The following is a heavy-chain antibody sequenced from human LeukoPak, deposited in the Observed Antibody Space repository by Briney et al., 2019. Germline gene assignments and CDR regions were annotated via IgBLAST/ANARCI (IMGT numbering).Heavy chain of an antibody. J-gene: IGHJ4*02. D-gene: IGHD6-19*01. Sequence: SQTPSLTCAISGDSVSTDSGAWNWIRQSPLRGLEWLGRTYYRSKWCNDYAVSVKSRITINPDTSKNQFSLQLNSVTPEDTAVYYCARGSDANSGWTFDFWGQGTLVTVSS. CDR2: TYYRSKWCN. CDR3: ARGSDANSGWTFDF. CDR1: GDSVSTDSGA. V-gene: IGHV6-1*01.